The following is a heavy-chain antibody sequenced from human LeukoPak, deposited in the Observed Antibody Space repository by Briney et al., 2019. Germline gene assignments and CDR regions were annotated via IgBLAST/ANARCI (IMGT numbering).Heavy chain of an antibody. CDR3: ARVRYCSSTRCYEYNNAFDI. D-gene: IGHD2-2*01. J-gene: IGHJ3*02. V-gene: IGHV3-33*01. Sequence: GGSLRLSCAASGFTFSNYGMHWVRQAPGKGLEWVAVIWYDGSRKYYADSVRGRFTISRDNSKNTLDLQMNSLRAEDTAVYYCARVRYCSSTRCYEYNNAFDIWGQGTMVTVSS. CDR1: GFTFSNYG. CDR2: IWYDGSRK.